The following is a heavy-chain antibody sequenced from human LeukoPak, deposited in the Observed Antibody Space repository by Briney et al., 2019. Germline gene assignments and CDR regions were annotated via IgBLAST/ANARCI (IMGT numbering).Heavy chain of an antibody. CDR3: ARGGLISLANTLLGAFDI. V-gene: IGHV4-34*01. D-gene: IGHD5-12*01. CDR1: GGSFSGYY. J-gene: IGHJ3*02. Sequence: PSETLSLTCAVYGGSFSGYYWSWIRQPPGKGLEWIGEINHSGSTNYNPSLKSRVTISVDTSKNQFSLQLNSVTPEDTAVYYCARGGLISLANTLLGAFDIWGQGTMVTVSS. CDR2: INHSGST.